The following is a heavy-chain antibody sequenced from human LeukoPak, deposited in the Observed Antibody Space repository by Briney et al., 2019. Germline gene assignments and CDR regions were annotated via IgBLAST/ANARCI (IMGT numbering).Heavy chain of an antibody. J-gene: IGHJ4*02. CDR1: GYTFTTYD. CDR2: MNPNSGNT. Sequence: ASVKVSCKASGYTFTTYDINWVRQAAGQGLEWMGWMNPNSGNTGYTQKFQGRVTFTRNPSISTAYMELSSLRSRDTAVYYCARGASRSFDYWGQGTPVTVSS. V-gene: IGHV1-8*03. CDR3: ARGASRSFDY.